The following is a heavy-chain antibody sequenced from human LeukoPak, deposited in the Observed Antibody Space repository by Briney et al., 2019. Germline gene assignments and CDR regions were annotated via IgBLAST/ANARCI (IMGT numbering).Heavy chain of an antibody. J-gene: IGHJ6*04. D-gene: IGHD3-10*01. Sequence: GESLRISCKGSGYSFTSYWISWVRQMPGKGLEWMGRIDPSDSYTNYSPSFQGHVTISADKSISTAYLQWSSLKASGTAMYYCARGRVPPAYYYGMDVWGKGTTVTVSS. V-gene: IGHV5-10-1*01. CDR2: IDPSDSYT. CDR3: ARGRVPPAYYYGMDV. CDR1: GYSFTSYW.